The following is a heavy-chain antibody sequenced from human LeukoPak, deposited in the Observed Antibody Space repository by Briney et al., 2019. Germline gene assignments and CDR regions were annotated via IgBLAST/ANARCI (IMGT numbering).Heavy chain of an antibody. CDR3: IRTLIVATSPYMDV. CDR1: GFTFRSYW. CDR2: VNSDGTGT. V-gene: IGHV3-74*01. Sequence: PGGSLRLSCAASGFTFRSYWMHWVRQAPGKGLVWVSRVNSDGTGTTYADSVEGRFTISRDNAKNTVYLQMNSLRAEDTAIYYCIRTLIVATSPYMDVWGKGTTVTVSS. D-gene: IGHD5-12*01. J-gene: IGHJ6*03.